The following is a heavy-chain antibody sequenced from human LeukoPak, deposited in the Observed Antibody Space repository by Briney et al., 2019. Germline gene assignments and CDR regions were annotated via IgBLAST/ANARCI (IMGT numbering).Heavy chain of an antibody. CDR2: ISYDGSNK. CDR1: GFTFSSYA. V-gene: IGHV3-30-3*01. J-gene: IGHJ4*02. CDR3: ARDDYDYGDQPGY. Sequence: GGSLRLSCAASGFTFSSYAMHWVRQAPGKGLEWVAVISYDGSNKYYADSVKGRFPISRDNSKNTLYLQMNSLRAEDTAVYYCARDDYDYGDQPGYWGQGTLVTVSS. D-gene: IGHD4-17*01.